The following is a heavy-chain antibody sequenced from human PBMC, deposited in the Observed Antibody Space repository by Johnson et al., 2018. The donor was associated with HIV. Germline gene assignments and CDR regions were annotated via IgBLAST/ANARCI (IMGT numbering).Heavy chain of an antibody. CDR1: GFTVSNYY. J-gene: IGHJ3*02. CDR2: IYSGGST. V-gene: IGHV3-66*04. D-gene: IGHD3-10*01. Sequence: MQLVESGGGLVQPGGSLRLSSAASGFTVSNYYMTWVRQSPGKGLEWVSVIYSGGSTYYADSVKGRFTISRDTSKNTLYLQMNSLRAEDTAVYYCARPSDYYGSGRVDAFDIWGQGTMVTVSS. CDR3: ARPSDYYGSGRVDAFDI.